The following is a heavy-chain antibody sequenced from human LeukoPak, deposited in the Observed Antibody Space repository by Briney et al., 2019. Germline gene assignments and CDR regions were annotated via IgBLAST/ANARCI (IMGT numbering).Heavy chain of an antibody. CDR3: ARDQLAEDWFDP. J-gene: IGHJ5*02. V-gene: IGHV1-18*01. CDR1: GYTFTSYG. CDR2: ISAYNGNT. Sequence: ASVKVSCKASGYTFTSYGISWVRQAPGQGLEWMGWISAYNGNTNYAQKLQGRATMTTDTSTSTAYMELRSLRSDDTAVYYCARDQLAEDWFDPWGQGTLVTVSS. D-gene: IGHD6-13*01.